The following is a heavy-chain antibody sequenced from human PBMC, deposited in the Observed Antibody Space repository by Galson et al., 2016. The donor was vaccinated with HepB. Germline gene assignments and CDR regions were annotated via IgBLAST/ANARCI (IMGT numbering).Heavy chain of an antibody. CDR2: ISYDGSDK. Sequence: SLRLSCAASGFTFNKYGMHWVRQAPGKGLEWVAVISYDGSDKEYADSVKGRFTISRDNSKNTLYLQMNSLKAEDTAVYYCANLRIDWHPDYWGQGTLVTVSS. CDR1: GFTFNKYG. D-gene: IGHD4-17*01. CDR3: ANLRIDWHPDY. V-gene: IGHV3-30*18. J-gene: IGHJ4*02.